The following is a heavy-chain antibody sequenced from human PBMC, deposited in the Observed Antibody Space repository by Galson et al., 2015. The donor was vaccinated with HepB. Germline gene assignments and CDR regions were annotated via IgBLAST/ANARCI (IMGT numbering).Heavy chain of an antibody. Sequence: SLRLSCAATGFTFRSHWMHWVRQTPGKGLVWVARIHRDGSSTNYADSVKGRFTISRDNAKNTVYLQMSSLGAEDTAVYYCGRGIEVVPDASGMDVWGQGTTATVSS. V-gene: IGHV3-74*01. CDR3: GRGIEVVPDASGMDV. D-gene: IGHD2-2*01. CDR2: IHRDGSST. CDR1: GFTFRSHW. J-gene: IGHJ6*02.